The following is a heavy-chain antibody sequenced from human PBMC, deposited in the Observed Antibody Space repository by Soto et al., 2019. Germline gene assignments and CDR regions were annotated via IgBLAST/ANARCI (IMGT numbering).Heavy chain of an antibody. J-gene: IGHJ4*02. CDR1: GFTFSIYA. D-gene: IGHD3-10*01. V-gene: IGHV3-64*04. Sequence: GGSLRLSCSASGFTFSIYAMHWVRQAPGKGLEYVSSISINGGSTHYADSVKGRFTISRDNSKNTLYLQMNSLRAEDTAVYYCAKSYNRVWFGELLALAPFDYWGQGTLVTVSS. CDR2: ISINGGST. CDR3: AKSYNRVWFGELLALAPFDY.